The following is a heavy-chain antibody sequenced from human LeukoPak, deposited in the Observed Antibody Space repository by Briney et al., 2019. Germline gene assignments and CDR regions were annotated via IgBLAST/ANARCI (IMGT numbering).Heavy chain of an antibody. V-gene: IGHV5-51*01. J-gene: IGHJ4*02. Sequence: GEPMKVSCKGFGYSFPSYWIGWGRQIPGKGLWGMGIIYPCDSDTRHSTSFQGQVTISADKSISTGYLPWSSLKASDTAMYYCASHTAIAAAANLVYWGQGTLVTVSP. CDR3: ASHTAIAAAANLVY. CDR2: IYPCDSDT. CDR1: GYSFPSYW. D-gene: IGHD6-13*01.